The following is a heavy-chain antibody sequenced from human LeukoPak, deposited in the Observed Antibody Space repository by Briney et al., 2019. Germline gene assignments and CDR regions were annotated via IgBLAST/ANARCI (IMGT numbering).Heavy chain of an antibody. CDR3: AKYGPQDSGSSHFDY. J-gene: IGHJ4*02. CDR1: GFTFSSYA. CDR2: IRDSGSST. D-gene: IGHD1-26*01. V-gene: IGHV3-23*01. Sequence: GGSLRLSCAASGFTFSSYAMSWVRQAPGKGLEWVSAIRDSGSSTHYANSVKGRFTTSRDNSKDTLFLQMNSLRAEDTAIYYCAKYGPQDSGSSHFDYWGQGALVTVSS.